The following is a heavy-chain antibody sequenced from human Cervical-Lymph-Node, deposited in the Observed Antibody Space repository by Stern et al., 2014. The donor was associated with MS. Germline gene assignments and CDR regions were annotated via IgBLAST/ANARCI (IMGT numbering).Heavy chain of an antibody. Sequence: VQLVESGGGLVKPGASLRLSCDASGFTFSHYSINWVRQAPGKGLEWISSISNNSTHTYHADSVEGRFTISRDSAKDSVSLHMVSRRAEDTAVYYCARARVGDYARSPHLDSWGQGTLVTVSS. D-gene: IGHD4-17*01. V-gene: IGHV3-21*01. CDR1: GFTFSHYS. J-gene: IGHJ4*02. CDR3: ARARVGDYARSPHLDS. CDR2: ISNNSTHT.